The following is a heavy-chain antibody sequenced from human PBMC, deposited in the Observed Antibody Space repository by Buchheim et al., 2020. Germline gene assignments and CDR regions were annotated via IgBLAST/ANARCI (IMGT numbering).Heavy chain of an antibody. J-gene: IGHJ4*02. D-gene: IGHD2-15*01. Sequence: QITLKESGPTLVKPTQTLTLTCSCSGFSLSAREVSVGWIRQPPGKALEWLALSHGADTEEYSPSLRSRLTITRDPSKNQVVLTMANVDPVDTATYYCVHRLSSSRGPPYWGPGTL. CDR1: GFSLSAREVS. CDR2: SHGADTE. V-gene: IGHV2-5*02. CDR3: VHRLSSSRGPPY.